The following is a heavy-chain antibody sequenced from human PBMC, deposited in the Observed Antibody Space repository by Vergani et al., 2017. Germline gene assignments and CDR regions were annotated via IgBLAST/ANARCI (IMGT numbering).Heavy chain of an antibody. V-gene: IGHV3-66*01. CDR2: IYSGGST. D-gene: IGHD2-21*01. CDR3: ARGPLDPLAYCGGDCYYYYYMDV. Sequence: EVQLVESGGGLVQPGGSLRLSCAASGFTVSSNYMSWVRQAPGKGLEWVSVIYSGGSTYYADSVKGRFTISRDNSKNTLYLQMNSLRAEDTAVYYCARGPLDPLAYCGGDCYYYYYMDVWGKGTTVTVSS. CDR1: GFTVSSNY. J-gene: IGHJ6*03.